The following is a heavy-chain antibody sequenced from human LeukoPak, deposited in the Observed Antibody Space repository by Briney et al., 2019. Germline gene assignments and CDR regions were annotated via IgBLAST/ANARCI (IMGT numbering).Heavy chain of an antibody. Sequence: GASVKGSCKASGDTFTSYYMHWVRQAPGQGREWMGIINPSGGSTSYAQKFQGRVTMTRDASTSTVYMELSSLRSEDTAVYYCASPSSSSSDLYYYYMDVWGKGTTVTVSS. CDR2: INPSGGST. CDR1: GDTFTSYY. CDR3: ASPSSSSSDLYYYYMDV. V-gene: IGHV1-46*01. J-gene: IGHJ6*03. D-gene: IGHD6-6*01.